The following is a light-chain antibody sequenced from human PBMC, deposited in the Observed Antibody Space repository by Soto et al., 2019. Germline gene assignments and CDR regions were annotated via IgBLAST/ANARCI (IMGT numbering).Light chain of an antibody. Sequence: EIVLTQSPSTLSLSPGERATLSCRASQSVNSYLAWSQQKPGQAPRLLIYDASTCATGIPARFSGSGSGTAFTLTISSLEPADFAVYDGQQRSNWPPITFGQGTRLEIK. CDR2: DAS. CDR3: QQRSNWPPIT. V-gene: IGKV3-11*01. J-gene: IGKJ5*01. CDR1: QSVNSY.